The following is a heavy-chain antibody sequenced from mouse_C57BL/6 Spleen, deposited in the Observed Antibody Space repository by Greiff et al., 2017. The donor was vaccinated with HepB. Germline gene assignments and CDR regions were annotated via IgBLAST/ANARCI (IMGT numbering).Heavy chain of an antibody. V-gene: IGHV1-80*01. D-gene: IGHD2-1*01. CDR3: ARRDLLWSYFDY. CDR1: GYAFSSYW. J-gene: IGHJ2*01. CDR2: IYPGDGDT. Sequence: QVQLQQSGAELVKPGASVKISCKASGYAFSSYWMNWVKQRPGKGLEWIGQIYPGDGDTNYNGKFKGKATLTADKSSSTAYRQLSSLTSEDSAVYCCARRDLLWSYFDYWGQGTTLTVSS.